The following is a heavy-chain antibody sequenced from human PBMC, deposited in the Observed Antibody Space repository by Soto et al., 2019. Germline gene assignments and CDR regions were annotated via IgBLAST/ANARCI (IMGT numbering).Heavy chain of an antibody. Sequence: KSSETLSLTCTVSGGSISSGDYCWSWIRQPPGKGLEWIGYIYYSGGTYYNPSLKSRVTISVDTSKNQFSLKLSSVTAADTAVYYCARVWARDYGDYLFDYWGQGTLVTVSS. V-gene: IGHV4-30-4*01. CDR1: GGSISSGDYC. D-gene: IGHD4-17*01. J-gene: IGHJ4*02. CDR2: IYYSGGT. CDR3: ARVWARDYGDYLFDY.